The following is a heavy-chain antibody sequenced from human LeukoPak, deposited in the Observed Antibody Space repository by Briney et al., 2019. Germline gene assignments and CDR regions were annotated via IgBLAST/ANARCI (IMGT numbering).Heavy chain of an antibody. CDR2: INPNSGGT. V-gene: IGHV1-2*02. CDR3: ASGPXSYYVY. CDR1: GYTFIYYY. J-gene: IGHJ4*02. Sequence: GAXVKXSXXAXGYTFIYYYMHWVRQTPGQGLEWMGWINPNSGGTNYAQKFQGRVTMTRDTSISTAYMELNRVRYDDTAVYYCASGPXSYYVYWGQGTLVTVSS.